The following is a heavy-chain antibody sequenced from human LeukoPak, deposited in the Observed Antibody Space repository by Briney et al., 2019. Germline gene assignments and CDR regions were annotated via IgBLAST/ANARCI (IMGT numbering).Heavy chain of an antibody. V-gene: IGHV4-30-2*01. CDR2: IYHSGST. Sequence: KPSETLSLTCTVSGGSISSGGYSWSWIRQPPGKGLEWIGYIYHSGSTYYNPSLKSRVTISVDRSKNQFSLKLSSVTAADTAVYYCARVEQLVSYYMDVWGKGTTVTVSS. J-gene: IGHJ6*03. CDR3: ARVEQLVSYYMDV. CDR1: GGSISSGGYS. D-gene: IGHD6-6*01.